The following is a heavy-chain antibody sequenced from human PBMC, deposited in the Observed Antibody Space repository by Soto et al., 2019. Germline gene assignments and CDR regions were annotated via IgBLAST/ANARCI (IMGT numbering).Heavy chain of an antibody. CDR3: ARVVRGQVDY. V-gene: IGHV4-59*01. D-gene: IGHD1-26*01. CDR1: GGSISSYY. J-gene: IGHJ4*02. CDR2: IYYSGST. Sequence: QVQLQESGPGLVKPSETLSLTCTVSGGSISSYYWSWIRQPPGKGLEWIGYIYYSGSTNYNPSLKSRVTMSVATPKNQSSLKLSSVTAADTAVYCCARVVRGQVDYWGQGTLVTVSS.